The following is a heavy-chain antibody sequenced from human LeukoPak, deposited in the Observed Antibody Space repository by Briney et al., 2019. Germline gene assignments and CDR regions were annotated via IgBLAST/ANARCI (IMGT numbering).Heavy chain of an antibody. V-gene: IGHV4-61*02. CDR1: GGSISSSSYY. J-gene: IGHJ3*02. D-gene: IGHD4-11*01. CDR2: IYTSGST. Sequence: SETLSLTCTVSGGSISSSSYYWSWIRQPAGKGLEWIGRIYTSGSTNYNPSLKSRVTMSVDTSKSQFSLKLSPVTAADTAVYYCARDRGTTVTRNAFDIWGQGTMVTVSS. CDR3: ARDRGTTVTRNAFDI.